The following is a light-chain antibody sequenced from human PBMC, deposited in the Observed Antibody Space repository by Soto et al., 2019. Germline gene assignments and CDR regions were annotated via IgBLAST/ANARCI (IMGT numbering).Light chain of an antibody. V-gene: IGKV3-20*01. CDR2: GAS. Sequence: ESVLTHAPGTLSLSPVERSTLSCRASQTTSSAYLAWHQQKHGQPPRXXVYGASNRATGIPDRFSGSGSGTDLTITISRLEPEDVEVYYCQQHGSSPITFGQGTRLEIK. CDR3: QQHGSSPIT. J-gene: IGKJ5*01. CDR1: QTTSSAY.